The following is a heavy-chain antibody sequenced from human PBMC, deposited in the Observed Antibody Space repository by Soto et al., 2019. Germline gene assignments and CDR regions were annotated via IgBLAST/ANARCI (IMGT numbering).Heavy chain of an antibody. CDR2: IYDSGST. CDR3: ARHSRSSWYRDY. Sequence: QVQLQESGPGLVKPSETLSLTCTVSGGSISSYYWSWIRQPPGKGLEWIGYIYDSGSTNYNPSIKSRVTISVDTSKNQFSLKLSSVTAADTAVYYCARHSRSSWYRDYWGQGTLVTVSS. D-gene: IGHD6-13*01. V-gene: IGHV4-59*08. J-gene: IGHJ4*02. CDR1: GGSISSYY.